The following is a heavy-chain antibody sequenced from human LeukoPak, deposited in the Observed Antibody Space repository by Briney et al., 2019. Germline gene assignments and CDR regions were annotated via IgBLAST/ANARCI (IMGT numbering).Heavy chain of an antibody. D-gene: IGHD2/OR15-2a*01. V-gene: IGHV1-2*02. CDR2: VDPRSGGT. CDR3: ARDNYGNLDY. J-gene: IGHJ4*02. CDR1: GGTFSSYA. Sequence: ASVKVSCKASGGTFSSYAISWVRQAPGQGLEWMGWVDPRSGGTRCTQKFQGRVTMTRDTSINTVFLELSGLKFDDAAMYYCARDNYGNLDYWGQGTLVTVSS.